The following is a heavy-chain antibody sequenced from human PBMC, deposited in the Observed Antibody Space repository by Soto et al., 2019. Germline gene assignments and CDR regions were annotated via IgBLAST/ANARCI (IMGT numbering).Heavy chain of an antibody. CDR3: ASSKQWLLRPTTLFYYYGMDI. CDR2: IYPGYSDT. V-gene: IGHV5-51*01. D-gene: IGHD6-19*01. Sequence: PGESLKISCKGSGYGFANYWIGWVRQMPGKGLEWMGIIYPGYSDTRYSPSFQGQVTISADKSISTAYLQWSSLKASDTAIYYCASSKQWLLRPTTLFYYYGMDIWGQGTTVTVSS. J-gene: IGHJ6*02. CDR1: GYGFANYW.